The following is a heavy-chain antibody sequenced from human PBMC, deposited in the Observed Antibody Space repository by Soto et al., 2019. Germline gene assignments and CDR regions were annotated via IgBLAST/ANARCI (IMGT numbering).Heavy chain of an antibody. V-gene: IGHV3-49*03. D-gene: IGHD6-13*01. CDR3: TKYTYTSRYAYYGMDV. Sequence: GSLRLSCTTSVLTVGDYAMSWSRQGPGKGLEWVGVIRSKAYGATTDYAASVKGRFTISRDDSKSIAYLQMNSLKSEDTGVYYCTKYTYTSRYAYYGMDVWGHGTTVTVSS. CDR2: IRSKAYGATT. J-gene: IGHJ6*02. CDR1: VLTVGDYA.